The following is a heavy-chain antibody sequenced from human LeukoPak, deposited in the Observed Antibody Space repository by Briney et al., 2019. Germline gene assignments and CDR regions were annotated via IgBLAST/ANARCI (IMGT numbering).Heavy chain of an antibody. D-gene: IGHD1-1*01. CDR3: ARESRGTGGTTAFDC. CDR1: VFAFSNHE. J-gene: IGHJ4*02. CDR2: IGRSGDKT. Sequence: PGGSLRLSCTTSVFAFSNHEMTWVRQAPGKGLEWVSHIGRSGDKTYYADSVKGRFTISRDNSKNTVYLQMNSLRVEDTAVYYCARESRGTGGTTAFDCWGQGTLVTVSS. V-gene: IGHV3-23*01.